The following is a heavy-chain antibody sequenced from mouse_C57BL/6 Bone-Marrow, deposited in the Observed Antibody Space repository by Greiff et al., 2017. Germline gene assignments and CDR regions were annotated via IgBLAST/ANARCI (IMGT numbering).Heavy chain of an antibody. D-gene: IGHD3-3*01. CDR1: GFTFSDFY. V-gene: IGHV7-1*01. CDR2: RRNKANDYTT. Sequence: DVHLVESGGGLVQSGRSLRLSCATSGFTFSDFYMEWVRQAPGKGLEWIAARRNKANDYTTEYSASVKGRFIVSRDTSQSILYLQMNALRAEDTAIYYCARDAPLGAMDYWGQGTSVTVSS. J-gene: IGHJ4*01. CDR3: ARDAPLGAMDY.